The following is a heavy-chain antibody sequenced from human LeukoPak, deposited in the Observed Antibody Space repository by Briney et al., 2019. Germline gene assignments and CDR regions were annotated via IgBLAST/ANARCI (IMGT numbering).Heavy chain of an antibody. CDR1: GFTFCSYA. CDR2: ICGRRDST. D-gene: IGHD3-10*02. CDR3: AKVTMWESVVTTDAFSI. J-gene: IGHJ3*02. Sequence: GGSLRLSCAPSGFTFCSYAMSCVRQAPGEGVEWVSAICGRRDSTHYAVSVRGRFPSSRDSPKTTLFLQMNRLSSEDAAVYYCAKVTMWESVVTTDAFSICGEGT. V-gene: IGHV3-23*01.